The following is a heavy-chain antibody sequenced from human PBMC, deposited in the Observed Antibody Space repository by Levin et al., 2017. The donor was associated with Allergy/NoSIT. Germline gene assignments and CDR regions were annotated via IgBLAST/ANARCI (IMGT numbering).Heavy chain of an antibody. Sequence: SGGSLRLSCAASGFTFSSYWMYWVSQAPGKGLVWVSRINSDGSSTSYADSVKGRFTISRDNAKNTLYLQMNSLRLEDTAVYYCARGDGYGAFDIWGQGTMVTVSS. J-gene: IGHJ3*02. D-gene: IGHD5-24*01. CDR2: INSDGSST. CDR1: GFTFSSYW. V-gene: IGHV3-74*01. CDR3: ARGDGYGAFDI.